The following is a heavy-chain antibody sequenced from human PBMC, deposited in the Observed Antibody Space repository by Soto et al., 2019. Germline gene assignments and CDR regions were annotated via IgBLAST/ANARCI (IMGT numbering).Heavy chain of an antibody. D-gene: IGHD1-26*01. V-gene: IGHV3-23*01. CDR1: GFTFSSYA. CDR2: VSASGGTT. Sequence: EVQLLESGGGLVQPGGSLRLSCAASGFTFSSYAVSWVRQAPGKGLEWVSGVSASGGTTYYADSVKGRFTISRDNSKNPLYLQMNSLRAEDTAVYYCAKDSVGTTLNWFDPWGQGTLVTVSS. J-gene: IGHJ5*02. CDR3: AKDSVGTTLNWFDP.